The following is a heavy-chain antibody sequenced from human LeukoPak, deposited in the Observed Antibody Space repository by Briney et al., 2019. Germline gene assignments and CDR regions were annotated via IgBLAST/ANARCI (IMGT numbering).Heavy chain of an antibody. CDR3: ARAHKSYDYVWGSYQGY. CDR2: INPSGGST. Sequence: GASVKVSCKASGYTFTSYYMHWVRQAPGQGLEWMGIINPSGGSTSYAQKFQGRVTMTRDMSTSTDYMELSSLRSEDTAVYYCARAHKSYDYVWGSYQGYWGQGTLVTVSS. V-gene: IGHV1-46*01. CDR1: GYTFTSYY. D-gene: IGHD3-16*02. J-gene: IGHJ4*02.